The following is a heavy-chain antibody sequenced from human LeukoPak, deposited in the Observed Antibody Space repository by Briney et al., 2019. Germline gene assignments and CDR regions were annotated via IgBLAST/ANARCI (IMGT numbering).Heavy chain of an antibody. CDR2: IYGDGSS. V-gene: IGHV4-61*02. CDR1: GGSINVDGYY. CDR3: ARDRFNNYADY. D-gene: IGHD3-3*01. Sequence: SQTLSLTCTVSGGSINVDGYYWSWIRQPAGKGLEWIGRIYGDGSSNCNPSLKSRVTISLDTSKNQFSLKLTSVTAADTAVYYCARDRFNNYADYWGQGTQLTVSS. J-gene: IGHJ4*02.